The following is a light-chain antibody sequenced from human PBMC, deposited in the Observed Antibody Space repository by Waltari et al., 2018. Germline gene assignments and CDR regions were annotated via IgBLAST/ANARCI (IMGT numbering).Light chain of an antibody. Sequence: SVLTQPPPLSAAPGQRVTISCTGGSPTSGAGHDVNWYQHLPGTAPKLLIYGNHNRPSGVPARFSGSKSGTSASLAISGLQAEDEADYYCQSYDSSLSGSVFGGGTILTVL. J-gene: IGLJ2*01. CDR1: SPTSGAGHD. V-gene: IGLV1-40*01. CDR2: GNH. CDR3: QSYDSSLSGSV.